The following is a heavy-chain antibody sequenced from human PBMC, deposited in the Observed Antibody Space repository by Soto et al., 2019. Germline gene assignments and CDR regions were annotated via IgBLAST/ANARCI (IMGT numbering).Heavy chain of an antibody. Sequence: GASVTLCCTASGGTFSIYAINCVRQAPGQGLEWMGGIIPIFGTANYAQKFQGRVTITADESTSTAYMERRRLSSEDWAGYYCGRVYSDILIDLPPARTTYHYCGRDMGAQGPTATAS. J-gene: IGHJ6*02. CDR1: GGTFSIYA. V-gene: IGHV1-69*13. CDR2: IIPIFGTA. CDR3: GRVYSDILIDLPPARTTYHYCGRDM. D-gene: IGHD3-9*01.